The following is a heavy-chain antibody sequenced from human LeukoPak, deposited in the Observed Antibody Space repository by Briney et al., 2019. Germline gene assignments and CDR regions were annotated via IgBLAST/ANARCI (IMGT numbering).Heavy chain of an antibody. D-gene: IGHD3-3*01. J-gene: IGHJ4*02. Sequence: SVKVSCKASGGTFSSYAISWVRQAPGQGLEWMGGIIPIFGTANYAQKFQGRVTITADESTSTAYMELSSLRSEDTAVYYCARDDGFWSGLDFDYWGQGTLVTVSS. V-gene: IGHV1-69*13. CDR2: IIPIFGTA. CDR3: ARDDGFWSGLDFDY. CDR1: GGTFSSYA.